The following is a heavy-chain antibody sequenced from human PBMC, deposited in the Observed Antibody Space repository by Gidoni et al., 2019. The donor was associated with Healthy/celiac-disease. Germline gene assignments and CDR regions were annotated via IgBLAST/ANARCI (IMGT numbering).Heavy chain of an antibody. CDR3: ASRDGYNANFDY. J-gene: IGHJ4*02. CDR2: IIPIFGTA. Sequence: QVQLVQSGAEVKKPGSSVKVSCQASGVPFSSYAISWVRPAPGQGLEWMGGIIPIFGTANYAQKFQGRVTITADESTSTAYMELSSLRSEDTAVYYCASRDGYNANFDYWGQGTLVTVSS. D-gene: IGHD5-12*01. V-gene: IGHV1-69*01. CDR1: GVPFSSYA.